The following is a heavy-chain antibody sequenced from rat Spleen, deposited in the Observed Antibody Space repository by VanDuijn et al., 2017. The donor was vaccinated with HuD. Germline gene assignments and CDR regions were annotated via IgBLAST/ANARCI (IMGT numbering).Heavy chain of an antibody. V-gene: IGHV2-45*01. CDR3: ARSTH. CDR2: IWGDGST. Sequence: QVQLMESGPGLVQPSETLSLTCTVSGFSLINYSVHWVRQPPGKGLEWMGGIWGDGSTDYNSALKSRLSISRDTSKSQVFLKMNSLQTEDTAMYFCARSTHWGQGVMVTVSS. J-gene: IGHJ2*01. CDR1: GFSLINYS.